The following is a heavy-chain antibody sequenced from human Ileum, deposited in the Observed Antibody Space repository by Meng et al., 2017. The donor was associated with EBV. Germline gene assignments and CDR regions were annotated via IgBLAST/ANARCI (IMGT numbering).Heavy chain of an antibody. D-gene: IGHD5-12*01. CDR3: ARYSGYNIPFDY. CDR2: IYHSGST. CDR1: GGSISDNNW. J-gene: IGHJ4*02. Sequence: QVQLQESGPGLVKPEGTLSPTCAVSGGSISDNNWWSWVRQPPGKGLEWIGTIYHSGSTTYNPSLKSRVTISVDKSNNQFSLRLSSVTAADTAVYYCARYSGYNIPFDYWGQGTLVTVSS. V-gene: IGHV4-4*02.